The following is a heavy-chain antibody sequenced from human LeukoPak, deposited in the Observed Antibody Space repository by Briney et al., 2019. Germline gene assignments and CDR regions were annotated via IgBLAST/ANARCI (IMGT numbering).Heavy chain of an antibody. CDR2: ISGSGGST. J-gene: IGHJ4*02. CDR3: AKERRSGYFDY. Sequence: GGSLRLSCAASGFTFDDYAMHWVRQAPGKGLEWVSAISGSGGSTYYADSVKGRFTISRDNSKNTLYLQMNSLRAEDTAVYYCAKERRSGYFDYWGQGTLVTVSS. D-gene: IGHD4-17*01. CDR1: GFTFDDYA. V-gene: IGHV3-23*01.